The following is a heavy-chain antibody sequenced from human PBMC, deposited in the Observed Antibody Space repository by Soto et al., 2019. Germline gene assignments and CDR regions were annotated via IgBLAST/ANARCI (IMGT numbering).Heavy chain of an antibody. D-gene: IGHD2-15*01. J-gene: IGHJ4*02. Sequence: ASVKVSCKASGGTLSSYTFSWVRQAPGQGLEWMGRVIPNLGVTNYAKKFQGRFTIVVDTSTSIAYTELNSLRYEDTAVYYCARDKGYCSDTSCPDFDYWGQGTLVTVSS. CDR3: ARDKGYCSDTSCPDFDY. CDR2: VIPNLGVT. CDR1: GGTLSSYT. V-gene: IGHV1-69*04.